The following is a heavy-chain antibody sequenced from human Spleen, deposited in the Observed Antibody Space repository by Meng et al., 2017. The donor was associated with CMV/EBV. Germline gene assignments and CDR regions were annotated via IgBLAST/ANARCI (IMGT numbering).Heavy chain of an antibody. D-gene: IGHD6-13*01. CDR3: ARGKGHAVAAAGFDY. CDR1: GYTFTSYA. Sequence: SVKVSCKASGYTFTSYAISWVRQAPGQGLEWMGGIIPILGIANYAQKFQGRVTITADKSTSTAYMELSSLRSEDTAVYYCARGKGHAVAAAGFDYWGQGTLVTVSS. J-gene: IGHJ4*02. V-gene: IGHV1-69*10. CDR2: IIPILGIA.